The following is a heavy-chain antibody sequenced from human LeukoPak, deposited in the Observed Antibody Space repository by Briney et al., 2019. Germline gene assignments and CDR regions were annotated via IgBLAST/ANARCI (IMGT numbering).Heavy chain of an antibody. CDR2: ISYDGSNK. CDR1: GFTFSSYA. Sequence: GGSLRLSCAASGFTFSSYAMSWVRQAPGKGLEWVAVISYDGSNKYYADSVKGRFTISRDNSKNTLYLQMNSLRAEDTAVYYCARDGGSHIAVAGYFDYWGQGTLVTVSS. CDR3: ARDGGSHIAVAGYFDY. J-gene: IGHJ4*02. V-gene: IGHV3-30-3*01. D-gene: IGHD6-19*01.